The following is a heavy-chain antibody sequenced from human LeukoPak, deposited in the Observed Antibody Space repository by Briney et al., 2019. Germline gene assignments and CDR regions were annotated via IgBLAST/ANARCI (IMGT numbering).Heavy chain of an antibody. CDR2: IAYVGSNK. Sequence: GGSLRLSCAASGFTFSSYGMHWVRQAPGKGLEWVAVIAYVGSNKYYADSGKGRFTISRDNSNNTLYLQMNSLSAEYPAVYYCAKGIVVITPFFDYWGQGTLVTVSS. CDR3: AKGIVVITPFFDY. D-gene: IGHD3-22*01. J-gene: IGHJ4*02. V-gene: IGHV3-30*18. CDR1: GFTFSSYG.